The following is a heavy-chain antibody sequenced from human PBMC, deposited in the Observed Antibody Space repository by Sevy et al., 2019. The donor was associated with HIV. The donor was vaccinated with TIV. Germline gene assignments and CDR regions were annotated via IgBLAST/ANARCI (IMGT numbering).Heavy chain of an antibody. CDR3: ARDPRMYGDYLLAYFDY. CDR2: ISSSSSTI. CDR1: GFTFSSYS. Sequence: GGSLRLSCAASGFTFSSYSMNWVRQAPGKGLEWVSYISSSSSTIYYADSVKGRFTISRDNSKNTLFLQMDDLRAEDTAVYYCARDPRMYGDYLLAYFDYWGQGTLVTVSS. D-gene: IGHD2-8*01. J-gene: IGHJ4*02. V-gene: IGHV3-48*01.